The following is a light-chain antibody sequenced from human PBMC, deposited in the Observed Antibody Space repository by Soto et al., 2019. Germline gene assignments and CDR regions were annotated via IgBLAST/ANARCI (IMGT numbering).Light chain of an antibody. J-gene: IGKJ5*01. Sequence: DIQMTQSPSSLSASVGDRFTITRRASQSISSYLNWYQQKPGKAPKLLIYAASSLQSGVPSRFSGSGSGTDFTLTISSLQSEDFAVYYCQQYKNWPLFGQGTRLEI. V-gene: IGKV1-39*01. CDR3: QQYKNWPL. CDR1: QSISSY. CDR2: AAS.